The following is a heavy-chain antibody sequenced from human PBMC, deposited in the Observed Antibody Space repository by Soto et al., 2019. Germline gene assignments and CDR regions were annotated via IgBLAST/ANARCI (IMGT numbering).Heavy chain of an antibody. CDR3: ARDQLNLYYYYMDV. V-gene: IGHV4-59*01. J-gene: IGHJ6*03. CDR1: GGSISSYY. D-gene: IGHD3-10*01. CDR2: IYYSGST. Sequence: QVQLQESSPGLVKPSETLSLTCTVSGGSISSYYWSWIRQPPGKGLEWIGYIYYSGSTNYNPSLKSRVTISVDTSKNQFSLKLSSVTAADTAVYYCARDQLNLYYYYMDVWGKGTTVTVSS.